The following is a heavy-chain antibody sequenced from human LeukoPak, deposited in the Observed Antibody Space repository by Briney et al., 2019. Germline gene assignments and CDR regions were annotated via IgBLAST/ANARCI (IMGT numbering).Heavy chain of an antibody. CDR1: GYTFTSYY. J-gene: IGHJ4*02. V-gene: IGHV1-46*01. CDR3: ARERRIAVAGIKRLAGYFDY. Sequence: ASVKVSCKASGYTFTSYYMHWVRQAPGQGLEWMGIINPSGGSTSYAQKFQGRVTMTRDTSTSTVYMELSSLRSEDTAVYYCARERRIAVAGIKRLAGYFDYWGQGTLVTVSS. CDR2: INPSGGST. D-gene: IGHD6-19*01.